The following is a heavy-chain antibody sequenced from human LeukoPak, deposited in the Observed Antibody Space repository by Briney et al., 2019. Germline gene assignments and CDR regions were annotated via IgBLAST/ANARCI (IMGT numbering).Heavy chain of an antibody. CDR1: GGSISSYY. Sequence: PSETLSLTCTVSGGSISSYYWSWIRQPPGKGLEWIGYIYYSGSTNYNPSLKSRVTISVDTSKNQFSLKLSSVTAADTAVYYCARAPYCGGDCSNWFDPWGQGTLVTVSS. CDR2: IYYSGST. J-gene: IGHJ5*02. D-gene: IGHD2-21*02. V-gene: IGHV4-59*01. CDR3: ARAPYCGGDCSNWFDP.